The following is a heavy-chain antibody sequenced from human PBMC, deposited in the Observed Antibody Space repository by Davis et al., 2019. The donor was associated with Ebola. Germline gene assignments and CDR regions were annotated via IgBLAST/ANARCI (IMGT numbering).Heavy chain of an antibody. J-gene: IGHJ6*02. V-gene: IGHV3-73*01. CDR1: GFTFSGSA. Sequence: GGSLRLSCAASGFTFSGSAMHWVRQASGKGLAWVGRIRSKANSYATAYAASVKGRFTISRDDSKNTAYLQMNSLRAEDTAVYYCARDRRFRAQISPGTYYYYYGMDVWGQGTTVTVSS. CDR2: IRSKANSYAT. D-gene: IGHD3-10*01. CDR3: ARDRRFRAQISPGTYYYYYGMDV.